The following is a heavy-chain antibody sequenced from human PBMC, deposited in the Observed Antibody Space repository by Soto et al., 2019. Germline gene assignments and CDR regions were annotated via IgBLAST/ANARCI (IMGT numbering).Heavy chain of an antibody. V-gene: IGHV4-30-4*01. J-gene: IGHJ4*02. D-gene: IGHD5-12*01. CDR3: AREKGYISGPKNFDY. CDR1: GASISSGDYF. CDR2: IYDSGSS. Sequence: KPSETLSLTCTVSGASISSGDYFWSWIRQSPGKGLEWIGYIYDSGSSYYNPSLLSRVTMSVDTSKNQFSLKLSSVTAADTAVYYCAREKGYISGPKNFDYWGQGTLVTVSS.